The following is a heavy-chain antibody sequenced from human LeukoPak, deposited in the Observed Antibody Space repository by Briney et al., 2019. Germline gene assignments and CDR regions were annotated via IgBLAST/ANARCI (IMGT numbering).Heavy chain of an antibody. CDR2: IYYSGST. CDR1: GGSISSYY. CDR3: ARAFEGTVTTDY. V-gene: IGHV4-39*07. J-gene: IGHJ4*02. D-gene: IGHD4-17*01. Sequence: PSETLSLTCSVSGGSISSYYWGWIHQPPGKGLEWIGSIYYSGSTYYNPSLKSRVTISVDTSKNQFSLKLSSVTAADTAVYYCARAFEGTVTTDYWGQGTLVTVSS.